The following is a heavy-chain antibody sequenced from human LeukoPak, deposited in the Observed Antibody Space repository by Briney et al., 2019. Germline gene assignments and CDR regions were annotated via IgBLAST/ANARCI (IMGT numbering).Heavy chain of an antibody. CDR2: IYYSGST. CDR3: ARGGSYYDS. D-gene: IGHD1-26*01. V-gene: IGHV4-61*05. J-gene: IGHJ4*02. Sequence: SETLSLTCTVSGGSISSSSYYWGWIRQPPGKGLEWIGYIYYSGSTNYNPSLKSRVTISVDTSKNQFSLKLSSVTAADTAVYYCARGGSYYDSWGQGTLVTVSS. CDR1: GGSISSSSYY.